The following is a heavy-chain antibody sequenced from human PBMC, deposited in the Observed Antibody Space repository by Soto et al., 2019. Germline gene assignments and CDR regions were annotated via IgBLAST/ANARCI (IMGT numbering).Heavy chain of an antibody. J-gene: IGHJ5*02. Sequence: GGSLRLSCGVSGFTFRSYAMYWVRQAPGKGLEWVAVITHDGSQKYYADYVKGRFTISRDNAKNSLYLQMNSLRAEDTAVYYCARHPERIAQIGWFDPWGQGTLVTVSS. V-gene: IGHV3-30*04. CDR1: GFTFRSYA. D-gene: IGHD6-13*01. CDR2: ITHDGSQK. CDR3: ARHPERIAQIGWFDP.